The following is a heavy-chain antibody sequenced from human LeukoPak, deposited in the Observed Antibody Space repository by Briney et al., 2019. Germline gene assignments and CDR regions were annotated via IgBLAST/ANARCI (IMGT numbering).Heavy chain of an antibody. CDR2: ISGDGGST. J-gene: IGHJ4*02. D-gene: IGHD4-17*01. CDR3: ARARGMDDYGDYRIK. CDR1: GFTFDDYA. Sequence: PGGSLRLSCAASGFTFDDYAMHWVRHAPGKGLEWVSLISGDGGSTYYADSVKGRFTISRDNAKNSLSLQMNSLRAEDTAVYYCARARGMDDYGDYRIKWGQGTLVTVSS. V-gene: IGHV3-43*02.